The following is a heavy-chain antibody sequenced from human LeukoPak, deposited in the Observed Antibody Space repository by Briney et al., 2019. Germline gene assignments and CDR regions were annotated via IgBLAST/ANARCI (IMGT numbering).Heavy chain of an antibody. CDR2: ISAYNGNT. Sequence: ASVKVSCKASGYTFTSYGISWVRQAPGQGLEWMGWISAYNGNTNYAQKLQGRATMTTDTSTSTAYMELRSLRSDDTAVYYCARVKLSARVTYYYDSSGYYYVDYWGQGTLVTVSS. CDR1: GYTFTSYG. J-gene: IGHJ4*02. D-gene: IGHD3-22*01. CDR3: ARVKLSARVTYYYDSSGYYYVDY. V-gene: IGHV1-18*01.